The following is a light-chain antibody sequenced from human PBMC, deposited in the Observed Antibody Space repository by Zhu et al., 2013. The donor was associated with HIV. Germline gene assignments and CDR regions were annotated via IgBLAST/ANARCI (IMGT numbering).Light chain of an antibody. J-gene: IGLJ2*01. V-gene: IGLV1-51*01. CDR2: DND. CDR3: GAWDSSLSAVV. CDR1: SSNIGNNY. Sequence: QSVLTQPPSVSAAPGQKVTIYCSGSSSNIGNNYVSWYQQLPGTAPKLLIYDNDKRPSGIPDRFSGSKSGTSATLGITGLQTGDEADYYCGAWDSSLSAVVFGGGTKLTVL.